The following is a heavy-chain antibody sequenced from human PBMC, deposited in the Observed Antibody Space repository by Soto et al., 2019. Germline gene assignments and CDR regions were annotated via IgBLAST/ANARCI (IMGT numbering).Heavy chain of an antibody. CDR1: GFTFSSYS. CDR2: ISSSSSTI. D-gene: IGHD3-16*01. J-gene: IGHJ4*02. Sequence: GGSLRLSCAASGFTFSSYSMNWVRQAPGKGLEWVSYISSSSSTIYYADSVKGRFTISRDNAKNSLYLQMNSLRDEDTAVYYCARGGMGSLGYGPFDYWGQGTLVTVSS. V-gene: IGHV3-48*02. CDR3: ARGGMGSLGYGPFDY.